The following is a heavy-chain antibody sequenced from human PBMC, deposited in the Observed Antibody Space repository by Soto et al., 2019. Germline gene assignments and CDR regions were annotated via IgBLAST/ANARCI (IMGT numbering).Heavy chain of an antibody. D-gene: IGHD2-2*01. V-gene: IGHV5-51*01. J-gene: IGHJ3*02. CDR1: RYSFTPYW. Sequence: GERRKSSGCRSRYSFTPYWNGWVRQQPGKGLECMGIIYPSDYANTYSPSFQGLVTISADKYITTPYLQWNSLKASDTAMYYCARHYGQHDAFDIWGQGTMVTVSS. CDR2: IYPSDYAN. CDR3: ARHYGQHDAFDI.